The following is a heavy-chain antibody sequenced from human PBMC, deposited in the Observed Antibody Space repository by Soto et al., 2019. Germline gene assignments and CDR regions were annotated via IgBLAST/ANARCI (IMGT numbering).Heavy chain of an antibody. V-gene: IGHV1-18*01. D-gene: IGHD6-13*01. Sequence: GASVKVSCKASGYTFTSYGISWVRQAPGQGLEWMGWISAYNGNTNYAQKLQGRVTMTTDASTSTAYMELRSLRSDDTAVYYCAREKGLAAAGTYYYGMDVWGQGTTVTVSS. CDR3: AREKGLAAAGTYYYGMDV. CDR1: GYTFTSYG. J-gene: IGHJ6*02. CDR2: ISAYNGNT.